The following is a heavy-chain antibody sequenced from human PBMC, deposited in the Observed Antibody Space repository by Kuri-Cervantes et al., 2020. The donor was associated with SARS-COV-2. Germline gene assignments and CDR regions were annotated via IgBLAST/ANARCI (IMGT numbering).Heavy chain of an antibody. D-gene: IGHD3-10*01. Sequence: GGSLRLSCAASGFTFTNYGLHWVRQAPGQGLEWVAFIRHDGSNKYYADSVKGRFTISRDNAMNSLYLQMNSLRGDDTAVYYCARVAGEGPIYYYYMDVWGKGTTVTVSS. J-gene: IGHJ6*03. CDR2: IRHDGSNK. CDR3: ARVAGEGPIYYYYMDV. V-gene: IGHV3-30*02. CDR1: GFTFTNYG.